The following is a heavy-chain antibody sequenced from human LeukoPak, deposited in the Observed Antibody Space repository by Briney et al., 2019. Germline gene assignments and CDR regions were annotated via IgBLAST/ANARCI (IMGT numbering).Heavy chain of an antibody. J-gene: IGHJ6*03. Sequence: GGTLRLSCAASGFTFNNYGMSWVRQAPGKGLEWVSSISGSGGSTYYADSVKGRFTISRDNAKNSLYLQMNSLRAEDTAVYYCARVATPPSGYYYYYMDVWGKGTTVTISS. CDR3: ARVATPPSGYYYYYMDV. CDR1: GFTFNNYG. V-gene: IGHV3-23*01. CDR2: ISGSGGST. D-gene: IGHD2-15*01.